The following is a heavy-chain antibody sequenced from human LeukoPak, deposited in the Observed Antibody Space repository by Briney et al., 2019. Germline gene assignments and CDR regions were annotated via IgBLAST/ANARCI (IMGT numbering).Heavy chain of an antibody. J-gene: IGHJ6*02. CDR3: ARDGATVGHGMDV. V-gene: IGHV3-21*01. CDR2: ISSSSSYI. D-gene: IGHD4-23*01. Sequence: PGESLRLSCAASGFTFSSYSMNWVRQAPGKGLEWVSSISSSSSYIYYADSVKGRFTISRDNAKNSLYLQMNSLRAEDTAVYYCARDGATVGHGMDVWGQGTTVTVSS. CDR1: GFTFSSYS.